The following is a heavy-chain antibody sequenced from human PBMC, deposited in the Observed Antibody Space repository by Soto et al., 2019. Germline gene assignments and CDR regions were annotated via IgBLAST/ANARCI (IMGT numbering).Heavy chain of an antibody. D-gene: IGHD2-15*01. CDR2: INAGNGNT. CDR1: GYTFTSYA. Sequence: GASGKVSCEASGYTFTSYAMHWVRQAPGQRLEWMGWINAGNGNTKYSQKFQGRVTITRDTSASTAYMELSSLRSEDTAVYYCARDLLSQADVYWGQGTLVTVSS. CDR3: ARDLLSQADVY. V-gene: IGHV1-3*01. J-gene: IGHJ4*02.